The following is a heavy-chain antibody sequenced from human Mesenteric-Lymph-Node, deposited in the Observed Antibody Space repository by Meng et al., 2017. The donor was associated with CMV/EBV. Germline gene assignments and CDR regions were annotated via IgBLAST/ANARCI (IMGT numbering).Heavy chain of an antibody. V-gene: IGHV3-7*01. Sequence: GGSLRLSCAASGFTFSSYAMSWVRQAPGKGLEWVANIKQDGSEKYYVDSVKGRFTISRDNAKNSLYLQMNSLRAEDTAVYYCARTYPKGLYGMDVWGQGTTVTVSS. CDR2: IKQDGSEK. J-gene: IGHJ6*02. CDR3: ARTYPKGLYGMDV. CDR1: GFTFSSYA.